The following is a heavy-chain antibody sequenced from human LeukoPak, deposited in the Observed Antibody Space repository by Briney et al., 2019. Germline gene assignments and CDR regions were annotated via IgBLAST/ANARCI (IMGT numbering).Heavy chain of an antibody. Sequence: ASVKVSCKASGYTFTSHDINWVRQATGQGLEWMGWMNPNSGDTGYAQKFQGRVTITRNTSISTAYMELSSLRSEDTAVYYCAIEDYYDSGSNAYWGQGTLVTVSS. D-gene: IGHD3-22*01. CDR2: MNPNSGDT. CDR1: GYTFTSHD. V-gene: IGHV1-8*03. CDR3: AIEDYYDSGSNAY. J-gene: IGHJ4*02.